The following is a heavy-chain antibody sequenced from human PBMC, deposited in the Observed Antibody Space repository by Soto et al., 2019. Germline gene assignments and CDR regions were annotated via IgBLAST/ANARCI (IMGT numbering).Heavy chain of an antibody. Sequence: GGSLRLSCAASGFTFSDYYMSWIRQAPGKGLEWVSYISSSSSYTNYADSVKGRFTISRDNAKNSLYLQMNSLRAEDTAVYYCARDYVGVDTAMVTYYYYGMDVWGQGTTVTVSS. D-gene: IGHD5-18*01. CDR3: ARDYVGVDTAMVTYYYYGMDV. V-gene: IGHV3-11*05. CDR2: ISSSSSYT. J-gene: IGHJ6*02. CDR1: GFTFSDYY.